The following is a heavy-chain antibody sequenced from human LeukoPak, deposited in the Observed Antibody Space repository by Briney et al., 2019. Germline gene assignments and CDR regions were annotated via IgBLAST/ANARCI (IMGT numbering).Heavy chain of an antibody. V-gene: IGHV3-30*02. Sequence: GGSLRLSCAASGFTFSSYGMHWVRQAPGKGLEWVAFIRYDGSNKYYADSVKGRFTISRDNSKNTLYLQMNSLRAEDTAVYYCATAGIAVAGPEYFQHWGQGTLVTVSS. D-gene: IGHD6-19*01. CDR3: ATAGIAVAGPEYFQH. CDR1: GFTFSSYG. CDR2: IRYDGSNK. J-gene: IGHJ1*01.